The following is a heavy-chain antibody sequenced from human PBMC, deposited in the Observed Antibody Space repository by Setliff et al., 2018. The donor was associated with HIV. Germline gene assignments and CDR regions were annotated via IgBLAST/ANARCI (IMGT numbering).Heavy chain of an antibody. J-gene: IGHJ4*02. CDR3: ARGVSQAYTYGSGAYYYFDF. CDR1: GGTFSSYA. V-gene: IGHV1-69*06. Sequence: SVKVSCKASGGTFSSYAISWVRQAPGQGLEWMGRIIPIFDAVNYAQKFQARITINADKSTNTAYMELRSLRSEDTAVYYCARGVSQAYTYGSGAYYYFDFWGLGTLVTVS. D-gene: IGHD6-19*01. CDR2: IIPIFDAV.